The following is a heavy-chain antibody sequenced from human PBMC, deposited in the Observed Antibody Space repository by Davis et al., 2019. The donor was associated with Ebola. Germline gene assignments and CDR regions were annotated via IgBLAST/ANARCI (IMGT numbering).Heavy chain of an antibody. V-gene: IGHV3-48*02. J-gene: IGHJ6*02. D-gene: IGHD3-3*01. Sequence: SVKGRFTISRDNAKNSLYLQMNSLRDDDTAVYYCASITIFGVASLHYYGMDVWGQGTTVTVSS. CDR3: ASITIFGVASLHYYGMDV.